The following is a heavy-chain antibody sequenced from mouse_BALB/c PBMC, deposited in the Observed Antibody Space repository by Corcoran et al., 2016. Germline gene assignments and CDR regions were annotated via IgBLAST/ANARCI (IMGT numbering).Heavy chain of an antibody. Sequence: QIQLVQSGPELKKPGETVKISCQASGYTFTNFGMNWVKQAPGTGLTWMGWINPYTGEPTYADDFKGRFAFSLETSANTAYLQINNLKNEDTATYFCAREPYDMDYWGQGTSVTVSS. CDR3: AREPYDMDY. J-gene: IGHJ4*01. CDR1: GYTFTNFG. CDR2: INPYTGEP. V-gene: IGHV9-3-1*01.